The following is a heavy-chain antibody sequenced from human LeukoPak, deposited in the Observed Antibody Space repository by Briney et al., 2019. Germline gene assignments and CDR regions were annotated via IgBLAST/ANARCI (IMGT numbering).Heavy chain of an antibody. CDR2: ISSSSSYI. V-gene: IGHV3-21*01. D-gene: IGHD3-10*01. CDR1: GFTFSSYS. CDR3: ARTNYGSAHLDY. J-gene: IGHJ4*02. Sequence: GGSLRLSCAASGFTFSSYSMNWVRQAPGKGLEWVSSISSSSSYIYYADSVKGRLTISRDNAKNSLYLQMNSLRAEDTAVYYCARTNYGSAHLDYWGQGTLVTVSS.